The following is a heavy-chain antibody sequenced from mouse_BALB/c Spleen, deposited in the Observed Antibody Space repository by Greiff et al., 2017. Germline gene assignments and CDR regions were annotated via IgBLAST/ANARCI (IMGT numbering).Heavy chain of an antibody. J-gene: IGHJ4*01. D-gene: IGHD2-14*01. CDR1: GFTFSSFG. CDR2: ISSGSSTI. Sequence: EVMLVESGGGLVQPGGSRKLSCAASGFTFSSFGMHWVRQAPEKGLEWVAYISSGSSTIYYADTVKGRFTISRDNPKNTLFLQMTSLRSEDTAVYYCARGGGYDTDYAMDYWGQGTSVTVSS. V-gene: IGHV5-17*02. CDR3: ARGGGYDTDYAMDY.